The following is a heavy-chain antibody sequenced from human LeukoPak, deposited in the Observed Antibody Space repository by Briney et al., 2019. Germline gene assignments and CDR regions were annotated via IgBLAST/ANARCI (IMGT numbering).Heavy chain of an antibody. Sequence: GESLKISCKGSGYSFTSYWIGWVRQMPGKGLEWMGIIYPGVSDTRYSPSFQGQVTISADKSISTAYLQWSSLKASDTAMYYCARHKRGDDNNFRILDNWGQGTLVTVSS. CDR2: IYPGVSDT. V-gene: IGHV5-51*01. D-gene: IGHD5-24*01. CDR1: GYSFTSYW. J-gene: IGHJ4*02. CDR3: ARHKRGDDNNFRILDN.